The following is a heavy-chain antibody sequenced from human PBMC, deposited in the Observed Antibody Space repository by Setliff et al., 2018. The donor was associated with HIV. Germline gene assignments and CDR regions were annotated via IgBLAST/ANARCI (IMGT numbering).Heavy chain of an antibody. CDR3: ARADSSTWSHYFDY. J-gene: IGHJ4*03. D-gene: IGHD6-6*01. CDR1: GGSITSGSYY. CDR2: FYTSGST. Sequence: SETLSLTCTVSGGSITSGSYYWSWIRQPAGKGLEWIGRFYTSGSTNYNPSLKSRVTMSVDTSKNRFSLKLSSVTAADTAVYYCARADSSTWSHYFDYWGQGTMVTVSS. V-gene: IGHV4-61*02.